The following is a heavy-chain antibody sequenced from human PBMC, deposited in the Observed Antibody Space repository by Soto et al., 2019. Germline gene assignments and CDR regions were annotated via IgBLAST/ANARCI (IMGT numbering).Heavy chain of an antibody. CDR1: GDSVISGDYY. V-gene: IGHV4-61*08. J-gene: IGHJ5*01. Sequence: PSETLSLTCTGSGDSVISGDYYWSWIRQPPGKGLEWIGHIYYSGSTNYSPSLKSRVTISLDTSNNQFSLKVTSVTAADTAVYYSAKNPVDTSLKYWSDPRSKGTLVTVSS. D-gene: IGHD2-15*01. CDR2: IYYSGST. CDR3: AKNPVDTSLKYWSDP.